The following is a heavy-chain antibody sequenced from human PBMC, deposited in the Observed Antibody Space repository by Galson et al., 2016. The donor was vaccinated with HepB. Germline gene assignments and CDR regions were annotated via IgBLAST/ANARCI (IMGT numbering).Heavy chain of an antibody. J-gene: IGHJ3*01. V-gene: IGHV3-9*01. CDR3: VRPFYDILTGSDPFDF. Sequence: SLRLSCAASGFTFDEYAMHWVRQAPGKGLEWVSGISWNSGSIGYADSVKGRFTISRDNAKNSLYLQMNGLRIEDTALYYCVRPFYDILTGSDPFDFWGQGTLVTVSS. CDR1: GFTFDEYA. CDR2: ISWNSGSI. D-gene: IGHD3-9*01.